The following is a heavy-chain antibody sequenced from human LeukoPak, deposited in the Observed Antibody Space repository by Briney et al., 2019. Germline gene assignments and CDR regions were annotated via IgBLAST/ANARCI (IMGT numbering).Heavy chain of an antibody. CDR2: INPGGGST. J-gene: IGHJ4*02. Sequence: RWASVKVSCKASGYTFTSYYMHWVRQAPGQGLEWMGIINPGGGSTSYAQKFQGRVTMTRDTSTSTVYMELSSLRSEDTAVYYCASRGYSSFSFDYWGQGTLVTVSS. CDR3: ASRGYSSFSFDY. V-gene: IGHV1-46*01. D-gene: IGHD5-18*01. CDR1: GYTFTSYY.